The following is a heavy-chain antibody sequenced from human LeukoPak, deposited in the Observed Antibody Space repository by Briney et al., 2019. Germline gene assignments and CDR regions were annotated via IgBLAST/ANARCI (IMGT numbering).Heavy chain of an antibody. D-gene: IGHD5-24*01. CDR3: ARGGLHSDFDS. J-gene: IGHJ4*02. CDR1: GFSVSGNH. Sequence: GGSLRLSCVGSGFSVSGNHMSWVRQAPGKGLEWVSFINTGGSTYYADSVKGRFTISRDNSKNTLFLQMNSLRAEDTAVYYCARGGLHSDFDSWGQGTLVTVSS. CDR2: INTGGST. V-gene: IGHV3-66*01.